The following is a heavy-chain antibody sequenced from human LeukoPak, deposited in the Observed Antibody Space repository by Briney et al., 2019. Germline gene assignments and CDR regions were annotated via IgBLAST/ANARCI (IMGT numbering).Heavy chain of an antibody. J-gene: IGHJ5*02. CDR3: ARDCTNGVCYNWFGP. CDR2: ISSSSSYI. D-gene: IGHD2-8*01. V-gene: IGHV3-21*01. CDR1: GFTFSSYS. Sequence: GGSLRLSCAASGFTFSSYSMNWVRQAPGKGLEWVSSISSSSSYIYYADSVKGRFTISRDNAKNSLYLQMNSLRAEDTAVYYCARDCTNGVCYNWFGPWGQGTRVTVSS.